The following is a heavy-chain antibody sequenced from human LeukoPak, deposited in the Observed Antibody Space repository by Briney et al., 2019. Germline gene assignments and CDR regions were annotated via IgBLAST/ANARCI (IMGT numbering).Heavy chain of an antibody. CDR1: GFTFDNFA. CDR2: ITGSGGST. V-gene: IGHV3-23*01. J-gene: IGHJ4*02. D-gene: IGHD3-10*01. CDR3: ARELFDFDY. Sequence: GGSLRLSCAPSGFTFDNFAMTWVRQAPGEGLEWVSEITGSGGSTYYADSVKGRFTISRDNSKNTVYLQMNSLRAEDTAIYYCARELFDFDYWGQGTLVTVSS.